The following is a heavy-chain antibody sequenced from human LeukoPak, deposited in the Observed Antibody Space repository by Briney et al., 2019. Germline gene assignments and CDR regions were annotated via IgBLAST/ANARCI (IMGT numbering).Heavy chain of an antibody. J-gene: IGHJ4*02. D-gene: IGHD6-13*01. CDR3: ARARHLSWTRTEQLFDY. V-gene: IGHV3-11*01. CDR1: GFTFSDYY. CDR2: ISSSGSTI. Sequence: GGSLRLSCAASGFTFSDYYMSWIRQAPGKGLEWVSYISSSGSTIYYADSVKGRFTISRDNAKNTVYLQMNRLRGEDTAVYYCARARHLSWTRTEQLFDYWGQGTLVTVSS.